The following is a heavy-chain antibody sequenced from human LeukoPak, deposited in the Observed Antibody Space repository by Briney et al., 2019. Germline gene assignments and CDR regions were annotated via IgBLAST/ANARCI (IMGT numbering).Heavy chain of an antibody. V-gene: IGHV1-69*05. J-gene: IGHJ4*02. Sequence: ASVKVSCKASGGTFSSYAISWVRQAPGQGLEWLGGIIPLFGTANYAQKLQGRVTMTTDTSTSTAYMELRSLRSDDTAVYYCARVTDDYYDSSGYYGYWGQGTLVTVSS. CDR2: IIPLFGTA. CDR3: ARVTDDYYDSSGYYGY. D-gene: IGHD3-22*01. CDR1: GGTFSSYA.